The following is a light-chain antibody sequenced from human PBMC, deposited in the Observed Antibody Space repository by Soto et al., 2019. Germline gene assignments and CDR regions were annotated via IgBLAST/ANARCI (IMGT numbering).Light chain of an antibody. CDR3: QSYDSSLSAVV. Sequence: QSVLTQPPSASGAPGQRVTISCTGSSSNIGAGYDVHWYQQFPGTAPKLLLYGSTNRPSGVPDRFSGSKSGTSASLAIAGLQTEDEADYYCQSYDSSLSAVVFGGGTKLTVL. CDR2: GST. CDR1: SSNIGAGYD. J-gene: IGLJ2*01. V-gene: IGLV1-40*01.